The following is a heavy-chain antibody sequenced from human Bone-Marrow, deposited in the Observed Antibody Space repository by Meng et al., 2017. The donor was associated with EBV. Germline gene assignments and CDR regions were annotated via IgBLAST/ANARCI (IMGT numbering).Heavy chain of an antibody. Sequence: SGPGLVKPSQTLSLTCAVSVSSTSCGGYYWKWIRQPPGKGLESIGYIDYSGSTYYNPSLKSRVTISVDTSKNHFSLKLSSVTAADTAVYYCARTYTVTTGWFDPWGQGTLVTVSS. CDR2: IDYSGST. J-gene: IGHJ5*02. V-gene: IGHV4-30-4*01. CDR3: ARTYTVTTGWFDP. CDR1: VSSTSCGGYY. D-gene: IGHD4-17*01.